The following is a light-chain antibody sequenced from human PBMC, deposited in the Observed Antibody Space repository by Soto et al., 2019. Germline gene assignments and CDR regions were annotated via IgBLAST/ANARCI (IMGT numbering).Light chain of an antibody. J-gene: IGLJ2*01. CDR3: SSYAGSNTFVV. Sequence: QSVLTQPPSASGSPGQSVTISCTGTSSDVGGYNYVSWYQQHPGKAPKLMIYEVSKRPSGVPDRFSGSKSGNTASLTVSGLQAEDEADYYCSSYAGSNTFVVFGGRTKVTVL. V-gene: IGLV2-8*01. CDR2: EVS. CDR1: SSDVGGYNY.